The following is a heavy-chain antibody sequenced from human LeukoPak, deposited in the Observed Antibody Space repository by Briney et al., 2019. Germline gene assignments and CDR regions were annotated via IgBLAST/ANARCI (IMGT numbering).Heavy chain of an antibody. CDR2: INHSGST. CDR1: GGSFSGYY. CDR3: ARGLGRYYYGSGSYGY. V-gene: IGHV4-34*01. D-gene: IGHD3-10*01. Sequence: PSETLSLTCAVYGGSFSGYYWSWIRQPPGKGLEWIGEINHSGSTNYNPSLKSRVTISVDTSKNQFSLKLSSVTAADTAVYYCARGLGRYYYGSGSYGYWGQGTLVTVSS. J-gene: IGHJ4*02.